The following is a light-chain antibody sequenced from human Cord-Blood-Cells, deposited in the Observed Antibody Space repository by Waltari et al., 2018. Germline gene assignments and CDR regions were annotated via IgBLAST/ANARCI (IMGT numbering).Light chain of an antibody. V-gene: IGKV4-1*01. CDR1: QSVLYSSNNKNY. CDR2: WAS. CDR3: QQYYSTPYS. J-gene: IGKJ2*03. Sequence: IVMTQSPDSLAGSLGETATIHCKSSQSVLYSSNNKNYLAWYQQKPGQPPKLLIYWASTRESGVPDRFSGSGSGTDFTLTISSLQAEDVAVYYCQQYYSTPYSFGQGTKLEIK.